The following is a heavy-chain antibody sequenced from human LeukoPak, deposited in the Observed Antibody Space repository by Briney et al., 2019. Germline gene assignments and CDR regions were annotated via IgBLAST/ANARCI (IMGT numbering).Heavy chain of an antibody. CDR3: ATDNSYGSGSYYT. CDR1: GGSISSYY. J-gene: IGHJ4*02. CDR2: FHYSGST. D-gene: IGHD3-10*01. Sequence: PSETLSLTCTVSGGSISSYYWNWIRQPPGEGLEWIGYFHYSGSTNYNPSLKSRVTISVDTSKNQFSLKLSSVTAADTAVYYCATDNSYGSGSYYTWGQGTLVTVSS. V-gene: IGHV4-59*01.